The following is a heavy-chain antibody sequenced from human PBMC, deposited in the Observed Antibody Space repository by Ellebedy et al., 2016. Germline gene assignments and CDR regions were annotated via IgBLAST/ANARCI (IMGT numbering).Heavy chain of an antibody. CDR2: LSGSGGST. CDR1: GFTFSSYA. D-gene: IGHD2-15*01. V-gene: IGHV3-23*01. J-gene: IGHJ4*02. CDR3: AKESTIDLYPYLFEY. Sequence: GGSLRLXCAASGFTFSSYAMSWVRQAPGKGLEWVSGLSGSGGSTYSTDSVKGRFTISRDNSKNMLYLQMNSLRAEDTAVYYCAKESTIDLYPYLFEYWGQGTLVTVSS.